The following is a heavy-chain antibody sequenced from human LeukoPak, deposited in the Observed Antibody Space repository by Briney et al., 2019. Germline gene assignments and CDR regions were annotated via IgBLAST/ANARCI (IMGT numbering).Heavy chain of an antibody. V-gene: IGHV4-59*08. D-gene: IGHD3-3*01. CDR3: ARHSLFDHYDSWSGYFDY. Sequence: PSETLSLTCTVSGGSISSYYWSWIRQPPGKGLEWIGYIYYSGSTNYNPSLKSRVTISVDTSKNQFSLKLSSVTAADTAVYYCARHSLFDHYDSWSGYFDYWGQGTLVTVSS. CDR1: GGSISSYY. J-gene: IGHJ4*02. CDR2: IYYSGST.